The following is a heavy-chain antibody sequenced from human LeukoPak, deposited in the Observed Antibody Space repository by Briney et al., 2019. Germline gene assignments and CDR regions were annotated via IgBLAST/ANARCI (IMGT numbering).Heavy chain of an antibody. CDR1: GGSISSSSYY. V-gene: IGHV4-61*05. J-gene: IGHJ4*02. Sequence: PSETLSLTCTVSGGSISSSSYYWGWIRQPPGKGLEWIGYIYYSGSTNYNPSLKRRVTISVDTSKNQFSLKLSSVTAADTAVYYCARGGPGRYFDWIDYWGQGTLVTVSS. D-gene: IGHD3-9*01. CDR2: IYYSGST. CDR3: ARGGPGRYFDWIDY.